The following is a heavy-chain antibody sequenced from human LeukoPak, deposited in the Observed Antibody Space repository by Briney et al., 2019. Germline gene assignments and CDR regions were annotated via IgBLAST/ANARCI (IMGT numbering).Heavy chain of an antibody. Sequence: GASVKVSCKASGYTFTSYYMHWVRQAPGQGLEWMGIINPSGGSTSYAQKFRGRVTMTRDTSTSTVYMELSSLRSEDTAVYYCARPLTESLYDSSGYYLGYWGQGTLVTVSS. D-gene: IGHD3-22*01. V-gene: IGHV1-46*01. CDR2: INPSGGST. CDR3: ARPLTESLYDSSGYYLGY. J-gene: IGHJ4*02. CDR1: GYTFTSYY.